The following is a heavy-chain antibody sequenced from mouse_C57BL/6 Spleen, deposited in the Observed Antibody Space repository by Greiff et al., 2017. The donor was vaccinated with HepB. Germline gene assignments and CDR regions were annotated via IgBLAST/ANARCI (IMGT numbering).Heavy chain of an antibody. Sequence: VQLQQSGPELVKPGASVKISCKASGYSFTGYYMHWVKQSHGNILDWIGYIYPYNGVSSYNQKFKGKATLTVDKSSSTDYMELRSLTSEDSAVYYCARGYSDYEDDAMDYWGQGTSVTVSS. J-gene: IGHJ4*01. D-gene: IGHD2-13*01. CDR3: ARGYSDYEDDAMDY. V-gene: IGHV1-31*01. CDR1: GYSFTGYY. CDR2: IYPYNGVS.